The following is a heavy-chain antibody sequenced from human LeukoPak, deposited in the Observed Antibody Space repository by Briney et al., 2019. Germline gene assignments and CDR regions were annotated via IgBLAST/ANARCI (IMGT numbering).Heavy chain of an antibody. J-gene: IGHJ5*02. V-gene: IGHV3-23*01. CDR1: GFTFSSYA. D-gene: IGHD2-21*01. CDR3: AKESEMLCGGWFDP. CDR2: ISGSGIKT. Sequence: GGSLRLSCAASGFTFSSYAMSWIRQAPGKGLEWVSAISGSGIKTYYADSVKGRFTISRDNSKNTLYLQMSSLRAEDTALYYCAKESEMLCGGWFDPWGQGTLVTVSS.